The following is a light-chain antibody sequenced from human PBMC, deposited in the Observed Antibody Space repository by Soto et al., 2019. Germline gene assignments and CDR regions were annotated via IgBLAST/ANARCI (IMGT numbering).Light chain of an antibody. CDR3: QQRSSWPIT. CDR1: QTVDTY. Sequence: EIVLTQSPVSLSLYPGERATLSCRASQTVDTYLVWYQQKPGQAPRLLIFGASNRATGIPARFSGSGSGTDFTLTINSLEPEDFALYYCQQRSSWPITFGQGTRLEIK. J-gene: IGKJ5*01. CDR2: GAS. V-gene: IGKV3-11*01.